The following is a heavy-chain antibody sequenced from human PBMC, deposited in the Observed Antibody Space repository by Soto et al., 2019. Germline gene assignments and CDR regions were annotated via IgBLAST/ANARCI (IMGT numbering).Heavy chain of an antibody. CDR2: TIPILRIA. CDR3: ARGHHDFWTGYLGY. D-gene: IGHD3-3*01. Sequence: TISWVRQSPVQGLXWXXRTIPILRIAKQAQTLNGRVTTNADKSTRTEYTELSSLRYQDTAVHHCARGHHDFWTGYLGYWGQGTLVTVSS. CDR1: T. J-gene: IGHJ4*02. V-gene: IGHV1-69*02.